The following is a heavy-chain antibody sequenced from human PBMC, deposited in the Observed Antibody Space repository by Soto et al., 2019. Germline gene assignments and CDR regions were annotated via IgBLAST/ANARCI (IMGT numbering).Heavy chain of an antibody. Sequence: EVQLLESGGGLVQPGGSLRLSCAASGFTLSSYAMSWVRQAPGKGLEWVSAISGSGGSTYYADSVKGRFTISRDNAKNTLYLQMNSLRAEDTAVYYCAKEHGYSYGYADYWGQGTLVTVSS. CDR3: AKEHGYSYGYADY. CDR2: ISGSGGST. CDR1: GFTLSSYA. J-gene: IGHJ4*02. V-gene: IGHV3-23*01. D-gene: IGHD5-18*01.